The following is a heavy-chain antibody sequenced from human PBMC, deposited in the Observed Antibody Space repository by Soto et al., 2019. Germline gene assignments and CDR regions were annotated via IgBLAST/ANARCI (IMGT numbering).Heavy chain of an antibody. D-gene: IGHD1-26*01. CDR3: VGGRDYDY. Sequence: PSETLSLTCDVSSGSITTSVLWAWVRQFPGKGLEWIGEIAHDGHTNYNPSLSGRVTMSVDLSNSQFSLKVASVTAADTAVYFCVGGRDYDYWGQGTLVTVS. V-gene: IGHV4-4*02. CDR2: IAHDGHT. J-gene: IGHJ4*02. CDR1: SGSITTSVL.